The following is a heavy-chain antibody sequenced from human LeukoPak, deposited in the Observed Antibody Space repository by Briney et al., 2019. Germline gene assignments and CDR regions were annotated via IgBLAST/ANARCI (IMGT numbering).Heavy chain of an antibody. Sequence: SETLSLTCTVSGGSISSSSYYWGWIRQPPGKGPEWIGSIYYSGSTYYNPSLKSRVTISVDTSKNQFSLKLSSVTAADTAVYYCARVERYQLPVYFDYWGQGTLVTVSS. D-gene: IGHD2-2*01. CDR3: ARVERYQLPVYFDY. CDR1: GGSISSSSYY. CDR2: IYYSGST. V-gene: IGHV4-39*01. J-gene: IGHJ4*02.